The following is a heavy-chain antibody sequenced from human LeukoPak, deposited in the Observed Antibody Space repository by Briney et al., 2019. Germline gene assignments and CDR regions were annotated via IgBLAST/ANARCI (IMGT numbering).Heavy chain of an antibody. V-gene: IGHV3-23*01. J-gene: IGHJ4*02. CDR3: AKTTTGYSSGRYPGWPADS. CDR2: IFGSGGSA. Sequence: GGSLRLSCAASGFTFNTYAMYWVRQAPGKGLEWVSGIFGSGGSAHYADSVKGRFTISRDNSKNTVYLQMNSLRAEGTAVYYCAKTTTGYSSGRYPGWPADSWGQGALVTVSS. D-gene: IGHD6-19*01. CDR1: GFTFNTYA.